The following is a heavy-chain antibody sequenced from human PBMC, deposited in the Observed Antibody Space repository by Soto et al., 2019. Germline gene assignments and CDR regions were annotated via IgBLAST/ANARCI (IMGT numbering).Heavy chain of an antibody. D-gene: IGHD6-6*01. CDR3: ASVRQLARDDAFDI. CDR2: IIPIFGTA. CDR1: GGTFSSYA. V-gene: IGHV1-69*01. J-gene: IGHJ3*02. Sequence: QVQLVQSGAEVKKPGSSVKVSCKASGGTFSSYAISWVRQAPGQGLEWMGGIIPIFGTANYAQKFQGRVTITADECTSTAYMELSGLRSEDTAVYYCASVRQLARDDAFDIWGQGTMVTVSS.